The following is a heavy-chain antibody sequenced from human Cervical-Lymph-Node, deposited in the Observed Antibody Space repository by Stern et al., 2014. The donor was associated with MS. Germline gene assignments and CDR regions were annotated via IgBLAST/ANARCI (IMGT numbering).Heavy chain of an antibody. CDR2: IIPIFGTA. D-gene: IGHD3-22*01. V-gene: IGHV1-69*01. Sequence: QVQLGQSGAEVKKPGSSVKVSCKASGGTFSSCGISWVRQAPGQGLEWMGGIIPIFGTANYAQKFQGRVTITADESTTTAYMELSSLRSEDTAVYYCVREFNYDTSGYYFYYWGQGTLVTVSS. CDR1: GGTFSSCG. CDR3: VREFNYDTSGYYFYY. J-gene: IGHJ4*02.